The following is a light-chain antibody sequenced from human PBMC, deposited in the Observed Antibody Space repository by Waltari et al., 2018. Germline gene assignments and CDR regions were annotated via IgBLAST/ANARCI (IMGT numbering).Light chain of an antibody. V-gene: IGKV3-11*01. Sequence: EIVLTQSPATLSLSPGERATLSCRASQSVSSYLAWYQQKPGQAPRLLIYDASNRATGVPARFGGSGFGKDFTLTISSLEPEDFAVYYCQQRSNWLTFGGGTKVEIK. CDR2: DAS. CDR1: QSVSSY. CDR3: QQRSNWLT. J-gene: IGKJ4*01.